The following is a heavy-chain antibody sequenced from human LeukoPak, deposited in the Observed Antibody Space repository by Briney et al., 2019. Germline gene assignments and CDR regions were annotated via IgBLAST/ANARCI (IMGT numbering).Heavy chain of an antibody. D-gene: IGHD1/OR15-1a*01. V-gene: IGHV3-48*01. CDR2: ISGSSSTI. Sequence: QTGGSLRLSCAASGFTFTIYSMTWVRQAPGKGLEWVSYISGSSSTIYYADSLKGRFTISRDNARNSLYLQMNYLRAEDTAVYYCARGTSLDYRGQGTLVTVSS. CDR3: ARGTSLDY. J-gene: IGHJ4*02. CDR1: GFTFTIYS.